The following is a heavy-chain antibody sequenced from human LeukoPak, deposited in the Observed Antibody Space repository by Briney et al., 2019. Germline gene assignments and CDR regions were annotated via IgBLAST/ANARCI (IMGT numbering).Heavy chain of an antibody. V-gene: IGHV4-59*08. CDR1: GGSIGTYY. CDR3: ARHIGGGIEDMDV. CDR2: IYVTGT. Sequence: SETLSLTCTVSGGSIGTYYWSWVRQSPGTRLEWIGYIYVTGTRYNPYLQSRVTISVDRSRNQFFLKMTSVTAADTAVYYCARHIGGGIEDMDVWGRGTKVTVSS. D-gene: IGHD3-16*02. J-gene: IGHJ6*03.